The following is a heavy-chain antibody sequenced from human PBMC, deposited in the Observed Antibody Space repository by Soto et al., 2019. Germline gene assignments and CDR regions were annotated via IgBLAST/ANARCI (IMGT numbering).Heavy chain of an antibody. Sequence: QVQLVQSGAEVKKPGSSVKVSCKASEDTLSSYAISWVRQAPGQGLEWMGGIIPFSGTANYAQKFQGRVTITADKSTSTAYMELSSLRSEDTAVSYCVREGYYDSSGYYPGWFDPWGQGTLVTVSS. CDR2: IIPFSGTA. CDR1: EDTLSSYA. D-gene: IGHD3-22*01. CDR3: VREGYYDSSGYYPGWFDP. V-gene: IGHV1-69*06. J-gene: IGHJ5*02.